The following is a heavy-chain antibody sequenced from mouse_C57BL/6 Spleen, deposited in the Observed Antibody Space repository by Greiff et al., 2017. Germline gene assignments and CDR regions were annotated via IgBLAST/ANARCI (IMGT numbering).Heavy chain of an antibody. J-gene: IGHJ3*01. CDR3: ARGSFSTGTFWFAY. Sequence: QVQLQQSGAELVKPGASVKISCKASGYAFSSYWMNWVKQRPGKGLEWIGQIYPGDGDTNYNGKFKGKATLTADKSSSTAYMQLSSLTSEDSAVYFCARGSFSTGTFWFAYWGQGTLVTVSA. CDR2: IYPGDGDT. D-gene: IGHD4-1*01. V-gene: IGHV1-80*01. CDR1: GYAFSSYW.